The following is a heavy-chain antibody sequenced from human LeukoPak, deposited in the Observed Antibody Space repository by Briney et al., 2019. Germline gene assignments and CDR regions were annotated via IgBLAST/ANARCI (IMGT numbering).Heavy chain of an antibody. J-gene: IGHJ4*02. CDR1: GGSFSGYY. Sequence: SSETLSLTCAVYGGSFSGYYWSWIRQPPGKGLEWIGEINHSGSTNYNPSLKSRVTISVDTSKNQFSLKLSSVTAADTAVYYCAIRITMIVGQDFDYWGQGTLVAVSS. CDR2: INHSGST. V-gene: IGHV4-34*01. CDR3: AIRITMIVGQDFDY. D-gene: IGHD3-22*01.